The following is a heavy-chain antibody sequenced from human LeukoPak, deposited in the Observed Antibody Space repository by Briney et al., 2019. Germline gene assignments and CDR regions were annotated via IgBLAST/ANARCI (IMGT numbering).Heavy chain of an antibody. J-gene: IGHJ6*03. CDR3: ARVSGKYYYDSSGSAVYYYYMDV. Sequence: SETLSLTCTVSGGSISSYYWSWIRQPPGKGLEWIGYIYYSGSTNYNPSLKSRVTISVDTSKNQFSLKLSSVTAADTAVYYCARVSGKYYYDSSGSAVYYYYMDVWGKGTTDTISS. CDR1: GGSISSYY. CDR2: IYYSGST. V-gene: IGHV4-59*01. D-gene: IGHD3-22*01.